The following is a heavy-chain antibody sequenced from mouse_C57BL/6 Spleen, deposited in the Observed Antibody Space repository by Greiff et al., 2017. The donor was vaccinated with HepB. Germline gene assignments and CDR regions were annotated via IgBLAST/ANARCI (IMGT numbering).Heavy chain of an antibody. CDR1: GYTFTDYN. J-gene: IGHJ1*03. V-gene: IGHV1-18*01. CDR3: ARLGIYYDYGYCDV. CDR2: INPNNGGT. D-gene: IGHD2-4*01. Sequence: EVQLQQSGPELVKPGASVKIPCKASGYTFTDYNMDWVKQSHGKSLEWIGDINPNNGGTIYNQKFKGKATLTVDKSSRTAYMELSSLTSEDTAVYYCARLGIYYDYGYCDVWGTGTTVTVSS.